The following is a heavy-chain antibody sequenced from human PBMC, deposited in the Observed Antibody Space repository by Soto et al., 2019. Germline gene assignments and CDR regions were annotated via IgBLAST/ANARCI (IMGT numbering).Heavy chain of an antibody. Sequence: QVQLQESGPGLVKPSETLSLTCTVSGVSISSSSYYGVWIRQPPGKGLEWIGSIYFTGTTYYNPSHTSRVTSSVDTSSNQCSLNVTSVTAADTAVYYCSLTLGRRRPLQEWGQGALVTVAP. CDR1: GVSISSSSYY. V-gene: IGHV4-39*01. J-gene: IGHJ1*01. D-gene: IGHD3-16*01. CDR2: IYFTGTT. CDR3: SLTLGRRRPLQE.